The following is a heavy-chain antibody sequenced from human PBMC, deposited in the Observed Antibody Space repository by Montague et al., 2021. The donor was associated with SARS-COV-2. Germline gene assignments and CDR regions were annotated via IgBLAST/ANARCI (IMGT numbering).Heavy chain of an antibody. CDR3: ARGSGWMGNAFDI. Sequence: SETLSLTCTVSGGSISSYYWSWIRQPPGKGLEWIGYIYYSGSTNYNPSLKSRVTISVDTSKNQFSLKLSSVTAADTAVYYCARGSGWMGNAFDIWAQGTMVTVSS. J-gene: IGHJ3*02. D-gene: IGHD6-19*01. CDR1: GGSISSYY. V-gene: IGHV4-59*01. CDR2: IYYSGST.